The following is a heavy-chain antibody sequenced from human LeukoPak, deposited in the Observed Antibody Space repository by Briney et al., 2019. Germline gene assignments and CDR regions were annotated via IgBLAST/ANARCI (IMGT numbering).Heavy chain of an antibody. Sequence: PGGSLRLSCAASGFTFSSYGMHWVRQAPGKGLEWVAFIRYDGSNKYYADSVKGRFTTSRDNSKNTLYLQMNSLRAEDTAVYYCAKGNGYNRGGYYFDYWGQGTLVTVSS. CDR2: IRYDGSNK. CDR1: GFTFSSYG. CDR3: AKGNGYNRGGYYFDY. J-gene: IGHJ4*02. V-gene: IGHV3-30*02. D-gene: IGHD5-24*01.